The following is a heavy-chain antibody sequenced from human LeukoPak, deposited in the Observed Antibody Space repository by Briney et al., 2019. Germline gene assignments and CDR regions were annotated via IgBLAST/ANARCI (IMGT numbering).Heavy chain of an antibody. CDR3: TRDGDYLDDAFDI. Sequence: GGSLRLSCTASGFTFGDYAMSWFRQAPGKGLEWVGFIRSRAYGGTTEYAASVKGRFTISRDDSKSIAYLQMNSLKTEDTAVYYCTRDGDYLDDAFDIWGQGTMVTVSS. J-gene: IGHJ3*02. V-gene: IGHV3-49*03. CDR1: GFTFGDYA. CDR2: IRSRAYGGTT. D-gene: IGHD4-17*01.